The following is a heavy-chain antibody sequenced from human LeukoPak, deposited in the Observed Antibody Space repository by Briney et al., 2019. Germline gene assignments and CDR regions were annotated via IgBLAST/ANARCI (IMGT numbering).Heavy chain of an antibody. V-gene: IGHV3-72*01. D-gene: IGHD3-10*01. CDR1: GFTFSTYA. Sequence: GGSLRLSCAASGFTFSTYAMSWVRLAPGKGLEWVGRSRNKGFIYTTAYAASVKGRFTISRDDSKNSVHLQMNGLKIEDTAVYYCATHSYNEDYWGQGTLVTVSS. CDR3: ATHSYNEDY. J-gene: IGHJ4*02. CDR2: SRNKGFIYTT.